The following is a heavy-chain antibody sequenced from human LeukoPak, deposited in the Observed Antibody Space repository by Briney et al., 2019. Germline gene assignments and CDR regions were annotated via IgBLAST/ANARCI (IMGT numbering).Heavy chain of an antibody. CDR3: ARGGGVATAARFDY. J-gene: IGHJ4*02. CDR2: INPSGGST. CDR1: GYTFTRYG. V-gene: IGHV1-46*01. Sequence: ASVKVSCKASGYTFTRYGISWVRQAPGQGLEWMGIINPSGGSTNYVQKFQGRVTMTRDTSASTVYMELSSLRSEDTAVYYCARGGGVATAARFDYWGQGTLVTVSS. D-gene: IGHD6-13*01.